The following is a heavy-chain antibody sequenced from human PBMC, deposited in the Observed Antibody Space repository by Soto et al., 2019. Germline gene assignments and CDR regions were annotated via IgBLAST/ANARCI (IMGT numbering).Heavy chain of an antibody. J-gene: IGHJ4*02. D-gene: IGHD3-22*01. CDR1: GFSLSTSGVG. V-gene: IGHV2-5*02. Sequence: SGPTLVNPTQTLTLTCTFSGFSLSTSGVGVGWIRQPPGKALEWLGIIYWDDDKRYSPSLKSRLTITKDTSKNQVVLTMTNMDPVDTATYYCAHRGYYDSSGYFGVWGQGTLVTVSS. CDR2: IYWDDDK. CDR3: AHRGYYDSSGYFGV.